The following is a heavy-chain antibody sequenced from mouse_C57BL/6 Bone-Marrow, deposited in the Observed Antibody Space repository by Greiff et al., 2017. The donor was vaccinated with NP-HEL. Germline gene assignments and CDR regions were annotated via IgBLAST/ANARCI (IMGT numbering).Heavy chain of an antibody. CDR3: ARQGDYSNYDWYFDV. V-gene: IGHV2-6-1*01. CDR2: IWSDGST. Sequence: VKLVESGPGLVAPSQSLSITCTVSGFSLTSYGVHWVRQPPGKGLEWLVVIWSDGSTTYNSALKSRLSISKDNSKSQVFLKMNSLQTDDTAMYYCARQGDYSNYDWYFDVWGTGTTVTVSS. D-gene: IGHD2-5*01. J-gene: IGHJ1*03. CDR1: GFSLTSYG.